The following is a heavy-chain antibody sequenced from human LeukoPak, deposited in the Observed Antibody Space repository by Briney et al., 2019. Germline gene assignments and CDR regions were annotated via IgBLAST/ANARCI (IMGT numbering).Heavy chain of an antibody. D-gene: IGHD2-15*01. CDR3: AKQLGYCSDGSCYFPY. Sequence: GGSLRLSCAASGFTFSSSAMSWVRQAPGKGLEWVSAISNNGGYTYYADSVQGRFTISRDNSKTTLCLQMNSLRAEDTAVYYCAKQLGYCSDGSCYFPYWGQGTLVTVSS. V-gene: IGHV3-23*01. CDR2: ISNNGGYT. CDR1: GFTFSSSA. J-gene: IGHJ4*02.